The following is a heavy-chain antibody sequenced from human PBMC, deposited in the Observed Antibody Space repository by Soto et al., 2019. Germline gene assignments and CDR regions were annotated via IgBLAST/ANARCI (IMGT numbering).Heavy chain of an antibody. D-gene: IGHD6-19*01. Sequence: SETLSLTCTVSGGSISSYYWSWIRQPPGKGLEWIGYIYYSGSTNYNPSLKSRVTISVDTSKNQFSLKLSSVTAADTAVYYCAREGGGWPTYFDYWGQGTLVTVSS. V-gene: IGHV4-59*01. CDR2: IYYSGST. CDR3: AREGGGWPTYFDY. J-gene: IGHJ4*02. CDR1: GGSISSYY.